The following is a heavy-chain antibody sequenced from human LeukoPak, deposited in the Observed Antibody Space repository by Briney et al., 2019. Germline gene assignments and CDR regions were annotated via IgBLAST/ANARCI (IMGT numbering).Heavy chain of an antibody. J-gene: IGHJ3*02. CDR2: INPGGDNT. V-gene: IGHV1-46*01. D-gene: IGHD5-24*01. Sequence: ASVKVSCKASGYTFTTYYMHWVRQAPGQRLEWMGLINPGGDNTKYAQNFQGRVTMTSDTSARTVYMELSSLSSEDTAIYYCARIRDGYNDAYDIWGQGTAVTVPS. CDR1: GYTFTTYY. CDR3: ARIRDGYNDAYDI.